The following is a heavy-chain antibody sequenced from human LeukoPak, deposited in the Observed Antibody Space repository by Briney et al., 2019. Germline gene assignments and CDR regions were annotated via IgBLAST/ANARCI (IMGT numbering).Heavy chain of an antibody. CDR3: ATGGDSSGWYTYDY. V-gene: IGHV1-2*02. D-gene: IGHD6-19*01. J-gene: IGHJ4*02. CDR1: GYTFTCYY. CDR2: INPNSGGT. Sequence: GASVKVSCKASGYTFTCYYMHWVRQAPGQGLEWMGWINPNSGGTNYAQKFQGRVTMTRDTSISTAYMELSRLRSDDTAVYYCATGGDSSGWYTYDYWGQGTLVTVSS.